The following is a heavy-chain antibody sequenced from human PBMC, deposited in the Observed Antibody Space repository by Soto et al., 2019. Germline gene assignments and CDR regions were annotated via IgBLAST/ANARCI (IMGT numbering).Heavy chain of an antibody. CDR2: ISGSGGST. Sequence: EVQLLESGGGLVQPGGSLRLSCAASGFTFSSYAMSWVRQAPGKGLEWVSAISGSGGSTYYADSVKGRFTISRDNSKNTLYLQMNSLRAEDTAVYYCAKGLMYYYDSSGYPDYWGQGTLVTVSS. D-gene: IGHD3-22*01. CDR3: AKGLMYYYDSSGYPDY. J-gene: IGHJ4*02. V-gene: IGHV3-23*01. CDR1: GFTFSSYA.